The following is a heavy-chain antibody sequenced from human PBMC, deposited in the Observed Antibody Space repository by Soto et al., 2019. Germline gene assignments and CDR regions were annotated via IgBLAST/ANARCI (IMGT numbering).Heavy chain of an antibody. CDR3: AAGVIGVAGDFDH. Sequence: LVQSGPDVKKPGTSVKVSCTTSGFTFGSSAVQWVRQVRGQRLEWIGWIVVASGYSNVAQKFQDRVSLTRDLSTNTAFMELSSLTSEDSPMYYCAAGVIGVAGDFDHWGQGTLVSVSS. V-gene: IGHV1-58*01. J-gene: IGHJ4*02. D-gene: IGHD6-19*01. CDR1: GFTFGSSA. CDR2: IVVASGYS.